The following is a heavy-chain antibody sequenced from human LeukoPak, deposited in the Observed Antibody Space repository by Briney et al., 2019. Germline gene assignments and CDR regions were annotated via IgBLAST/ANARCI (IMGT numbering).Heavy chain of an antibody. V-gene: IGHV4-59*01. CDR2: IYYSGST. CDR1: GGSISSYY. D-gene: IGHD2-15*01. CDR3: ARDEGDGSYFDY. J-gene: IGHJ4*02. Sequence: PSETLSLTCTVSGGSISSYYWSWIRQPPGKGLEWIGYIYYSGSTNYNPSLKSRVTISVDTSKNQFSLKLSSVTAAGTAVYYCARDEGDGSYFDYWGQGTLVTVSS.